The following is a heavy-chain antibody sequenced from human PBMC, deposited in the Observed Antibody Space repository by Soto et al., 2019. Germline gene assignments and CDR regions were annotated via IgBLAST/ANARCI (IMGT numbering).Heavy chain of an antibody. Sequence: PSETVALTCTVSGCSISSSSYYWGWIRQPPGKGLEWIGSIYYSGSTYYNPSLKSRVTISVDTSKNQFSLKLSSVTAADTAVYYCASSGFLEWLTLDYWGQGTLVTVSS. CDR3: ASSGFLEWLTLDY. CDR2: IYYSGST. D-gene: IGHD3-3*01. V-gene: IGHV4-39*01. CDR1: GCSISSSSYY. J-gene: IGHJ4*02.